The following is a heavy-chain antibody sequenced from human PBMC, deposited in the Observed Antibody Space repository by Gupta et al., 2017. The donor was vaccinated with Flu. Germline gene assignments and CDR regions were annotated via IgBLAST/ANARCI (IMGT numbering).Heavy chain of an antibody. J-gene: IGHJ6*03. CDR2: MAYDGRNT. D-gene: IGHD2-21*02. CDR1: GFPLSTAG. CDR3: VKDRTAGLNFYDLDI. Sequence: QVDLAESGGGVVQPGRALRLSCAASGFPLSTAGMHWVRQPPGKGLEWVAVMAYDGRNTFYADSVKGRFAISRDTSNNTLYLQMNGLRPEDTATYYCVKDRTAGLNFYDLDIWGKGIAVTVSS. V-gene: IGHV3-30*18.